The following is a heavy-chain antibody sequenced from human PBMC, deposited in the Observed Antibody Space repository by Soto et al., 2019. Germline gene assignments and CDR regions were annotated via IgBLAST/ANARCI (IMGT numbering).Heavy chain of an antibody. CDR1: GGSISSGGYS. Sequence: QVQLQESGPGLVKPSQTLSLTCTVSGGSISSGGYSWSWIRQHPGKGLEWIGYIYYSGSTYYNPSRKSRVTISVDTYKNQFSLKLSSVTAADKAVYNCARDSSGWEGIGYWGQGNLVTVSS. V-gene: IGHV4-31*03. CDR2: IYYSGST. CDR3: ARDSSGWEGIGY. J-gene: IGHJ4*02. D-gene: IGHD3-22*01.